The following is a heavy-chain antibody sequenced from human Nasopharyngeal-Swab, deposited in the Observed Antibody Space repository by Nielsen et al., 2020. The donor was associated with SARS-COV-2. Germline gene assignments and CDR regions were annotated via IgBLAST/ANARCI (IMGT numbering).Heavy chain of an antibody. Sequence: GGSLRLSCAASGFTFSIYSMNWVRQAPGKGLEWISYISGSSNFIYYADSVKGRFTISRDNAENSLYLQMNSLRAEDTAVYYCARTEAAALFDYWGQGTLVTVSS. CDR2: ISGSSNFI. CDR3: ARTEAAALFDY. J-gene: IGHJ4*02. V-gene: IGHV3-48*01. CDR1: GFTFSIYS. D-gene: IGHD6-13*01.